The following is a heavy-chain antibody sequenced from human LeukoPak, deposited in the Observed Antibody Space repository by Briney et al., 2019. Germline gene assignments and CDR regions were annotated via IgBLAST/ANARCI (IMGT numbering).Heavy chain of an antibody. Sequence: GGSLRLSCAAPGFTFSSYSMNWVRQAPGKGLEWVSSISSSSSYIYYADSVKGRFTISRDNAKNSLYLQMNSLRAEDTAVYYCARDRGIGAFDIWGQGTMVTVSS. CDR3: ARDRGIGAFDI. CDR1: GFTFSSYS. CDR2: ISSSSSYI. V-gene: IGHV3-21*01. D-gene: IGHD2-15*01. J-gene: IGHJ3*02.